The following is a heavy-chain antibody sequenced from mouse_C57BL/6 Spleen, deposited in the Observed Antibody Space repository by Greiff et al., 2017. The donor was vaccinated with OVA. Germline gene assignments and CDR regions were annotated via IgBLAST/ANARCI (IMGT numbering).Heavy chain of an antibody. V-gene: IGHV1-39*01. Sequence: EVKLMESGPELVKPGASVKISCKASGYSFTDYYMNWVKQSNGKSLEWIGVINPKYGTTSYNQKFKGKATLTVDKSSSTAYMQLNSLTSEDSAVYYFARYEYDGVDYWGQGTTLTVSS. J-gene: IGHJ2*01. D-gene: IGHD2-4*01. CDR3: ARYEYDGVDY. CDR2: INPKYGTT. CDR1: GYSFTDYY.